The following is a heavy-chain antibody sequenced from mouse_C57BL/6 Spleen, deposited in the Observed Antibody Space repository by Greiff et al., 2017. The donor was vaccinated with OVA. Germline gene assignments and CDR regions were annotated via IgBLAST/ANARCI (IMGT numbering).Heavy chain of an antibody. CDR1: GYNFTDYY. CDR3: AIEDYSSSSYGFAY. CDR2: MVPGDGST. D-gene: IGHD1-1*01. V-gene: IGHV1-77*01. Sequence: QVQLKQSGAELVKPGASVKISCKASGYNFTDYYINWVKQRHGKGLEWSGKMVPGDGSTCYSKKFKDKTTLTTEKTSNTAYKKLNSLTSRNSAVYFCAIEDYSSSSYGFAYWGQGTLVTVSA. J-gene: IGHJ3*01.